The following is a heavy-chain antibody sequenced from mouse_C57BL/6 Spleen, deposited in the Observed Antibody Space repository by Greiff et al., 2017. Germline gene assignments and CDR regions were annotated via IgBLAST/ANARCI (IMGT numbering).Heavy chain of an antibody. Sequence: VQLQQPGAELVKPGASVKLSCKASGYTFTSYWMHWVKQRPGQGLEWIGMIHPNSGSTNYNEKFKSKATLTVDKSSSTAYLQLSSLTSEDSAVYYCAREGKPGDCDGSGFAYWGQGTLVTVSA. J-gene: IGHJ3*01. CDR3: AREGKPGDCDGSGFAY. V-gene: IGHV1-64*01. D-gene: IGHD2-4*01. CDR2: IHPNSGST. CDR1: GYTFTSYW.